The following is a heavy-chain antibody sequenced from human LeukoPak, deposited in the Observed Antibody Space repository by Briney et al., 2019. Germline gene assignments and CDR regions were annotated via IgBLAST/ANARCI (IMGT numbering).Heavy chain of an antibody. CDR3: ARDNGGTAMAYYYYYYMDV. D-gene: IGHD5-18*01. CDR1: GYTFTGYY. CDR2: INPNSGGT. V-gene: IGHV1-2*02. J-gene: IGHJ6*03. Sequence: VASVKVSCKASGYTFTGYYMHWVRQAPGQGLEWMGWINPNSGGTNYAQKFQGRVTMTRNTPISTAYMELSSLRSEDTAVYYCARDNGGTAMAYYYYYYMDVWGKGTTVIISS.